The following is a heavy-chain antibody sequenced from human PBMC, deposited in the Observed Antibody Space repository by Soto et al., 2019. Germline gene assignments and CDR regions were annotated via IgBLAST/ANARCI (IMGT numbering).Heavy chain of an antibody. V-gene: IGHV4-39*07. D-gene: IGHD1-26*01. CDR3: ARRYGGNFDY. J-gene: IGHJ4*02. Sequence: SETLSLTCTVSGGSISSSSYYLGWIRQPPGKGLEWIGSIYYSGSTNYNPSLKSRVTISVDTSKNQFSLKLSSVTAADTAVYYCARRYGGNFDYWGQGTLVTVSS. CDR2: IYYSGST. CDR1: GGSISSSSYY.